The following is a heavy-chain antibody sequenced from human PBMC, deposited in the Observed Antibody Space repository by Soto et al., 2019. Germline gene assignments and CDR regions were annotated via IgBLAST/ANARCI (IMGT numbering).Heavy chain of an antibody. D-gene: IGHD6-19*01. CDR1: GFTVSSYA. J-gene: IGHJ3*02. V-gene: IGHV3-23*01. Sequence: GGSLRLSGAASGFTVSSYAMSWGRQAPGKGLEWVSAISGSGGSTYYADSVKGRFTISRDNSKNTLYLQMNSLRAEDTAVYYCAKGGSSDWGAFDIWGQGTMVTVSS. CDR2: ISGSGGST. CDR3: AKGGSSDWGAFDI.